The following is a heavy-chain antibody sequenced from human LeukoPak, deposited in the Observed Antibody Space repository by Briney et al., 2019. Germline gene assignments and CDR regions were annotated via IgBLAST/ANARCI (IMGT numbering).Heavy chain of an antibody. J-gene: IGHJ4*02. CDR3: AKVRYSGYVVLAH. CDR1: GFTFSFYA. D-gene: IGHD5-12*01. V-gene: IGHV3-23*01. CDR2: ISDSGGNT. Sequence: PGGSLRLSCAASGFTFSFYAMNWVRQAPGKGPEWVSGISDSGGNTYYADSVKGRFTVSRDNSKNTLYLQMNSLRAEDTAVYYCAKVRYSGYVVLAHWGQGTLVTVSS.